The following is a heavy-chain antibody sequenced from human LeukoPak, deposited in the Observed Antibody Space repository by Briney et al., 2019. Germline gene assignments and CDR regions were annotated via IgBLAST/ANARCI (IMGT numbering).Heavy chain of an antibody. CDR3: ALLYGSGSYYSDY. CDR1: GFTFDDYA. CDR2: ISWNSGSI. V-gene: IGHV3-9*01. J-gene: IGHJ4*02. Sequence: GGSLRLSCAASGFTFDDYAMHWVRQVPGKGLEWVSGISWNSGSIGYADSVKSRFTISRDNAKKSLYLQMNSLRPEDTALYYCALLYGSGSYYSDYWGQGTLVTVSS. D-gene: IGHD3-10*01.